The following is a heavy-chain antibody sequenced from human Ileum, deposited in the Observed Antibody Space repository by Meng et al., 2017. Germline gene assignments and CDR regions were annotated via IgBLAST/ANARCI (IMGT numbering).Heavy chain of an antibody. V-gene: IGHV1-18*01. D-gene: IGHD2/OR15-2a*01. CDR2: ISGYNGNT. Sequence: ASVKVSCKASGYTFTNYDVSWVRQAPGQGLEWMGSISGYNGNTNCIQKCQGRVTMTRDTSTSTAYTELRSLTSDDTAMYYCARHHNILDYWGQGTRVTVSS. CDR3: ARHHNILDY. J-gene: IGHJ4*02. CDR1: GYTFTNYD.